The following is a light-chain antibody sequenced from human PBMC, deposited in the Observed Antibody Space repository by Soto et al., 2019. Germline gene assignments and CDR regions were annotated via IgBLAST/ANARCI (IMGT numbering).Light chain of an antibody. CDR2: AAS. J-gene: IGKJ3*01. CDR3: HKYKSAPDC. Sequence: DIQMTHSTSSLSASVGDRVTITCRESQGIANHLAWYQQKPGKAPNLLIYAASTLQSWVPSRSRGSGFGTDLILTLSSLQPEDLATDYCHKYKSAPDCLGAGIKLDI. CDR1: QGIANH. V-gene: IGKV1-27*01.